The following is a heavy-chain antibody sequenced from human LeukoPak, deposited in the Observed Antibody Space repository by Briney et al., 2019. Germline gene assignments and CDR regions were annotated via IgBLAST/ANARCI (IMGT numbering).Heavy chain of an antibody. D-gene: IGHD5-18*01. CDR3: ARHLSGVTGYTYGRGIDY. V-gene: IGHV3-30*04. Sequence: GRSLRLSCAASGFTFSDYAIHWVRQAPGKGLEWVAVISYDGSTKYYADSVKGRFTISRDNSKNTLYLQMNSLRAEDTAVYYCARHLSGVTGYTYGRGIDYWGQGTLVTVSS. CDR1: GFTFSDYA. CDR2: ISYDGSTK. J-gene: IGHJ4*02.